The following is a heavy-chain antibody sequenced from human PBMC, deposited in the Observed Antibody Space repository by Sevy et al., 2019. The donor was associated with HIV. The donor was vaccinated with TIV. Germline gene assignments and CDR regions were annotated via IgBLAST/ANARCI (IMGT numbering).Heavy chain of an antibody. CDR3: ASQRGGYERLYYFDS. V-gene: IGHV3-48*01. CDR2: ISDSSATI. CDR1: GFTYS. D-gene: IGHD5-12*01. Sequence: GGSLRLSCVASGFTYSMNWVRQAPGKGLEWVSYISDSSATIHYADSVKGRFTISRDNAKNSLYRQMTTLRAEDTAVYYCASQRGGYERLYYFDSWGQGTLVTVSS. J-gene: IGHJ4*02.